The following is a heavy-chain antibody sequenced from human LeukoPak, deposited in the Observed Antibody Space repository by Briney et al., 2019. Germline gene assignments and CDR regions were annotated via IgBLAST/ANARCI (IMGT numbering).Heavy chain of an antibody. V-gene: IGHV4-59*01. CDR1: GFTFSSYW. CDR2: IYYSGST. CDR3: ARGRVVGATYFDY. Sequence: GSLRLSCAASGFTFSSYWMSWVRQAPGKGLEWIGYIYYSGSTNYNPSLKSRVTISVDTSKNQFSLKLSSVTAADTAVYYCARGRVVGATYFDYWGQGTLVTVSS. D-gene: IGHD1-26*01. J-gene: IGHJ4*02.